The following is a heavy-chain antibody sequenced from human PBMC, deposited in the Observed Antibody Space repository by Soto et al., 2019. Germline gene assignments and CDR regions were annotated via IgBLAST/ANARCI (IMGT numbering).Heavy chain of an antibody. Sequence: PSETLSLTCTVSGGSISSGGYYWSWIRQHPGKGLEWIGYIYYSGSTYYNPSLKSRVTISVDTSKNQFSLKLSSVTAADTAVYYCARDRGLPSGAYYYYYGMDVWGQGTTVTVSS. J-gene: IGHJ6*02. D-gene: IGHD2-15*01. V-gene: IGHV4-31*03. CDR3: ARDRGLPSGAYYYYYGMDV. CDR1: GGSISSGGYY. CDR2: IYYSGST.